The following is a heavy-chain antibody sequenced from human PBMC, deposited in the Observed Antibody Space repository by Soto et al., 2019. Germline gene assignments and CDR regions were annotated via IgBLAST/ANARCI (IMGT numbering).Heavy chain of an antibody. V-gene: IGHV4-34*01. D-gene: IGHD6-13*01. CDR2: INHSGST. CDR3: ARAGGGRRGAAGQRNWFDR. CDR1: GGSFSGYY. J-gene: IGHJ5*02. Sequence: QVQLQQWGAGLLKPSETLSLTCAVYGGSFSGYYWSWIRQPPGKGLEWIGEINHSGSTNYNPSLKTRITRSVAPSKNQFSRKLSAVTAAETAVYYCARAGGGRRGAAGQRNWFDRWGQGTLVTVSS.